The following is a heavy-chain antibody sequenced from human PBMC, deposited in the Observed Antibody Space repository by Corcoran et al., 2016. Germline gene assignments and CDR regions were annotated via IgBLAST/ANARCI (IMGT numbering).Heavy chain of an antibody. CDR1: GYSFSTYW. CDR2: IYPGDSDT. J-gene: IGHJ2*01. V-gene: IGHV5-51*01. CDR3: ARHGIGGATRSYFDL. D-gene: IGHD1-26*01. Sequence: EVQLVQSGAEVKKPGESLKISCKGSGYSFSTYWISWVRQMPGKGLECMGIIYPGDSDTRYSPSFQGQVTIAAAKSIGTAYLQWGSLKASDTAMYYCARHGIGGATRSYFDLWGRGTLVSVSS.